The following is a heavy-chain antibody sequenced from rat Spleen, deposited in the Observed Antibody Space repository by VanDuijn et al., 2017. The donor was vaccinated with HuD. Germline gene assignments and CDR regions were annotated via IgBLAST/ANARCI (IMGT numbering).Heavy chain of an antibody. D-gene: IGHD1-10*01. CDR1: GFTFSHYW. V-gene: IGHV5-58*01. CDR2: ISADGVNT. CDR3: ARYYNNYGWFAY. J-gene: IGHJ3*01. Sequence: EVHLVETGGGLVQPGRSLKLSCVASGFTFSHYWMYWVRQAPGKGLEWVSSISADGVNTYYPDSVKGRFTISRANSENTVYLQMNSLRSEDTATYYCARYYNNYGWFAYWGQGTLVTVSS.